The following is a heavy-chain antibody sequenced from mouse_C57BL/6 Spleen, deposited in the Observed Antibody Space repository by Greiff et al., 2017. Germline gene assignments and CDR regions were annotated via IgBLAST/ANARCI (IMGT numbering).Heavy chain of an antibody. Sequence: VQLQQPGAELVMPGASVQLSCKASGYTFTSYWMHWVKQRPGHGLEWIGEIDPSDSYTNYNQKFKGKSTLTVDKSSITAYMQLSSRTSEDSAVYYCAAGDYDYDGFAYWGQGTLVTVSA. D-gene: IGHD2-4*01. J-gene: IGHJ3*01. V-gene: IGHV1-69*01. CDR2: IDPSDSYT. CDR3: AAGDYDYDGFAY. CDR1: GYTFTSYW.